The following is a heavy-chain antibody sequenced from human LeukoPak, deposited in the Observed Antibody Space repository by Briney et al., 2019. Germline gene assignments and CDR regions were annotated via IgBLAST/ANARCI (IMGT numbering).Heavy chain of an antibody. D-gene: IGHD6-19*01. V-gene: IGHV4-59*08. CDR2: ISYSGST. CDR1: GGSISNYY. Sequence: PSETPSLTCTVSGGSISNYYWSWIRQPPGKGLEWIGYISYSGSTSYNPSLKSRVTISVDTSKNQFSLKLTSVTAADTAVYYCARHYTSGWDLDFWGQGTLVTVSS. CDR3: ARHYTSGWDLDF. J-gene: IGHJ4*02.